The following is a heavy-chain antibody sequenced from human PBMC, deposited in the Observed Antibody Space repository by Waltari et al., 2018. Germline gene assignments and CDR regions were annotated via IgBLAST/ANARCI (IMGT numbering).Heavy chain of an antibody. Sequence: QLVQSGPAGDKTGAQVKVSCTASAFAFKTSSVQWLRQARGQRTEWIGWIVVDSGNTNYARKFQDRVTFTRDMSTSTAYMELTSLRSEDTAVYYCATDQEVEYDFWRGYMYWGQGTLVSVSS. D-gene: IGHD3-3*01. CDR2: IVVDSGNT. CDR1: AFAFKTSS. CDR3: ATDQEVEYDFWRGYMY. J-gene: IGHJ4*02. V-gene: IGHV1-58*01.